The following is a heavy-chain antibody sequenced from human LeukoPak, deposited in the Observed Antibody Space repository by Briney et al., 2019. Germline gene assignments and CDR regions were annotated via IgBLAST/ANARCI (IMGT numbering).Heavy chain of an antibody. CDR2: IHYTGST. CDR3: AGTSFSYCSGGSCYGKFQT. D-gene: IGHD2-15*01. CDR1: GGSISSYY. V-gene: IGHV4-59*08. J-gene: IGHJ1*01. Sequence: SETLSLSCTVSGGSISSYYWSWIRQPPGKGLEWIGYIHYTGSTNHNPSLKSRVTISIDTSKNQFSLKLSSVTAADTAVYYCAGTSFSYCSGGSCYGKFQTWGQGTLVTVSS.